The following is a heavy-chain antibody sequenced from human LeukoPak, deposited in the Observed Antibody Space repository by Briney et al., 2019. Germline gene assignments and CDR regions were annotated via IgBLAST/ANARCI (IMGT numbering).Heavy chain of an antibody. CDR1: GYTFTSYD. D-gene: IGHD2-21*02. J-gene: IGHJ6*02. CDR3: ARAWAYCGGDCYSGDYYYGMGV. Sequence: ASVKVSCKASGYTFTSYDINWVRQATGQGLEWMGWMNPNSGNTGYAQKFQGRVTMTRNTSISTAYMELSSLRSEDTAVYYCARAWAYCGGDCYSGDYYYGMGVWGQGTTVTVSS. CDR2: MNPNSGNT. V-gene: IGHV1-8*01.